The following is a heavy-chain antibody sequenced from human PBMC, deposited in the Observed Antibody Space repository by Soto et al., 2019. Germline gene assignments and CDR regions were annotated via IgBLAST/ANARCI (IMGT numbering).Heavy chain of an antibody. Sequence: QVQLRESGPGLVKPSQTLSLTCTVSGDSISSGDYYWSWIRQPPGKGLEWIGCIYYSGNTYYNPSRKSRFTLSVXTXKXXSSLKLSSVTAADTAVYYCARAFKRYSSPPGPLEYWGLGTPVTVSS. D-gene: IGHD6-13*01. CDR2: IYYSGNT. J-gene: IGHJ4*02. V-gene: IGHV4-30-4*01. CDR3: ARAFKRYSSPPGPLEY. CDR1: GDSISSGDYY.